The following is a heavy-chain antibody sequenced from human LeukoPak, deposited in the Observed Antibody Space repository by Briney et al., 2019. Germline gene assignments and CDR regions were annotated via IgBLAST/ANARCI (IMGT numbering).Heavy chain of an antibody. V-gene: IGHV3-33*01. CDR3: AREEYYYDSSGYYYYYGMDV. Sequence: GGSLRLSCAASGFAFSSYGMHWVRQAPGKGLEWVAVIWYEGSNKYYADSVKGRFTISRDNSKNTLYLQMNSLRAEDTAVYYCAREEYYYDSSGYYYYYGMDVWGQGTTVTVSS. CDR2: IWYEGSNK. CDR1: GFAFSSYG. D-gene: IGHD3-22*01. J-gene: IGHJ6*02.